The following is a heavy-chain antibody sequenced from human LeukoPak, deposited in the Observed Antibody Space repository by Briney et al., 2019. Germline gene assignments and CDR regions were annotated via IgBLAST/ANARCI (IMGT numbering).Heavy chain of an antibody. Sequence: PSETLSLTCTVSGGSISSYYWSWIRQPPGKRLEWIGYIYYSGSTNYNPSLKSRVTISVDTSKNQFSLKLSSVTAADTAVYYCARGQYYYDSSGYYLYWGQGTLVTVSS. J-gene: IGHJ4*02. CDR3: ARGQYYYDSSGYYLY. CDR2: IYYSGST. V-gene: IGHV4-59*01. CDR1: GGSISSYY. D-gene: IGHD3-22*01.